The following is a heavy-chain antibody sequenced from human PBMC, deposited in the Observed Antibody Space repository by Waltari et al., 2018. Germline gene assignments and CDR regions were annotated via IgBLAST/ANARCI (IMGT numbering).Heavy chain of an antibody. CDR1: GYTFTDFD. Sequence: QGLLVQSGAEVKEPGASVRVSCKASGYTFTDFDINWVRQDTGHGPEWMGWMNPNSGNTGYGERFQGRLIMPRGTPITTADMEVTGLTSEDTAIYDCARGAAAGKGAHWVDPWGQGTLVIVSS. D-gene: IGHD6-13*01. J-gene: IGHJ5*02. CDR3: ARGAAAGKGAHWVDP. V-gene: IGHV1-8*01. CDR2: MNPNSGNT.